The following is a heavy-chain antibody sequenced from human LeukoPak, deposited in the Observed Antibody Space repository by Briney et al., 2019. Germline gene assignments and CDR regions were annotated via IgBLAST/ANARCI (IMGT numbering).Heavy chain of an antibody. CDR2: INPNSGGT. CDR1: GYTFSGYY. D-gene: IGHD3-10*01. CDR3: ALIGDHAWFDP. Sequence: ASVKVSCKASGYTFSGYYIFWVRRAPGQGLEWMGWINPNSGGTNYAPEFQGGLTMTRDTSITTAYMGLSTLRSDDTAVYYCALIGDHAWFDPWGQGTLVTVSS. V-gene: IGHV1-2*02. J-gene: IGHJ5*02.